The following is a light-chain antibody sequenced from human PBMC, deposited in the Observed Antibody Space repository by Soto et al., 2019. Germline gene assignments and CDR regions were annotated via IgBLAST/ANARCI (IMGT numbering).Light chain of an antibody. Sequence: QSVLTQPPSLSAAPGQKVTISCSGARSNIRKNFVSWYQHLPGTAPKLLIYDNSQRPSGIPDRFSGSKSGTSATLGITGLQTGDEADYYCATWDTDLGTGEVVFGGGTKLTVL. CDR1: RSNIRKNF. V-gene: IGLV1-51*01. CDR3: ATWDTDLGTGEVV. CDR2: DNS. J-gene: IGLJ2*01.